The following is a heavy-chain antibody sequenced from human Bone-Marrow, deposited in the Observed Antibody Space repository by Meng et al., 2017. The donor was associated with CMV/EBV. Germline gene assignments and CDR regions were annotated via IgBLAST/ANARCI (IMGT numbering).Heavy chain of an antibody. CDR2: ISSSSSYI. CDR1: GFTCSSYS. J-gene: IGHJ4*02. CDR3: ARDGGNSH. D-gene: IGHD4-23*01. V-gene: IGHV3-21*01. Sequence: EVQLVGSXXXXXTPXGXLRLSCAASGFTCSSYSMNWVRQAPGKGLEWVSSISSSSSYIYYADSVKGRFTISRDNAKNSLYLQMNSLRAEDTAVYYCARDGGNSHWGQGTLVTVSS.